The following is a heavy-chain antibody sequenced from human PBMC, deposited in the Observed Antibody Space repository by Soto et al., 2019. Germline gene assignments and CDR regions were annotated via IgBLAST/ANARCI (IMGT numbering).Heavy chain of an antibody. Sequence: QVQLVESGGGLVKPGGSLRLSCAASGFTFSDYYMSWIRQAPGKGLEWVSYISSSSSYTNYADSVKGRFTISRDNAKNSLYLQMNSLRAEDTAVYYCARLPWFGEHRWFDPWGQGTLVTVSS. CDR1: GFTFSDYY. CDR3: ARLPWFGEHRWFDP. J-gene: IGHJ5*02. V-gene: IGHV3-11*05. D-gene: IGHD3-10*01. CDR2: ISSSSSYT.